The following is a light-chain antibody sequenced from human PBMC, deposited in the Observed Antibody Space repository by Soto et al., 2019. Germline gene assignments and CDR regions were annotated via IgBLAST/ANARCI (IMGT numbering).Light chain of an antibody. Sequence: IVMTQSPATLSVSPGERATLSCRASQSVSSNLAWYQQKPGQAPRLLIYGASTRATGIPARFSGSGSGTDFTLTISRLEPEDFAVYYCQQYGSSRLTFGGGTKVDIK. CDR3: QQYGSSRLT. CDR1: QSVSSN. J-gene: IGKJ4*01. V-gene: IGKV3-15*01. CDR2: GAS.